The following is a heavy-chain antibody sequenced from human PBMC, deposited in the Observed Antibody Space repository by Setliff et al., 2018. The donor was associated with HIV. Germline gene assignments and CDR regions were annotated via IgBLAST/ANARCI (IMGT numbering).Heavy chain of an antibody. CDR2: IRTDGDAT. V-gene: IGHV3-23*01. J-gene: IGHJ4*02. CDR1: GFTFSSYS. Sequence: QAGGSLRLSCAASGFTFSSYSMTWVRQAPGKGLEWVSSIRTDGDATYYADSVKGRFTISRDNSKNTLDLQINSLRPEDTAVYYCVTRYCGESICPEFDYWGQGTLVTVSS. CDR3: VTRYCGESICPEFDY. D-gene: IGHD2-21*01.